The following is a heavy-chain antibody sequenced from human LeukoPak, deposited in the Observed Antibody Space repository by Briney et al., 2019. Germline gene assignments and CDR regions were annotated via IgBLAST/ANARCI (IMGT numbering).Heavy chain of an antibody. J-gene: IGHJ4*02. Sequence: SETLSLTCTVSGGSIRSGDYYWNWIRQPPGKGLEWIGHIYYSGSTYHNPSLKSRVTISVDTSKNQFSLKLSSVTAADTAVYYCASRGMQQLGAFDYWGQGTLVTVSS. V-gene: IGHV4-30-4*01. D-gene: IGHD6-13*01. CDR3: ASRGMQQLGAFDY. CDR2: IYYSGST. CDR1: GGSIRSGDYY.